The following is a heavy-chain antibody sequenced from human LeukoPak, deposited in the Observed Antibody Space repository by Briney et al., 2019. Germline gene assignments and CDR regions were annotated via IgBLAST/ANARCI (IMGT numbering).Heavy chain of an antibody. CDR1: GXNFDDSA. J-gene: IGHJ4*02. CDR2: ISADGGST. CDR3: AKESGKFDY. V-gene: IGHV3-43*02. Sequence: PGGSLRLSCVASGXNFDDSAMHWVRQAPGKGLEWVSLISADGGSTFSADSVKGRFSISRDNSKSSLYLQMNSLRSEDTAMYYCAKESGKFDYWGQGTLVAVSS.